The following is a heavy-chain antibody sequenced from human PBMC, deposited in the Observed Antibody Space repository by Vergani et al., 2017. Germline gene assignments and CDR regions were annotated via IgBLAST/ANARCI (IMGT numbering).Heavy chain of an antibody. Sequence: EVQLLESGGGLVQPGGSLRLSCAASGFTFSSYAMSWVRQAPGKGLEWVSAISGSGGSTYYADSVKGRFTISRDNSKNTLYLQMNSLRAEDTAVYYCAKSPAIVVVPAAIRRWAWGVFDYWGQGTLVTVSS. CDR3: AKSPAIVVVPAAIRRWAWGVFDY. D-gene: IGHD2-2*01. CDR1: GFTFSSYA. J-gene: IGHJ4*02. V-gene: IGHV3-23*01. CDR2: ISGSGGST.